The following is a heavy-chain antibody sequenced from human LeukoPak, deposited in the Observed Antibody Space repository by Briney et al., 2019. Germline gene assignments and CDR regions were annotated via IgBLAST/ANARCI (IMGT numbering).Heavy chain of an antibody. J-gene: IGHJ4*02. Sequence: GGSLRLSCAASGFTFSSYAMHWVRQAPGKGLEWVAVISYDGSNKYYADSVKGRFTISRDNSKNTLYLQMNSLRAEDTAVYYCAKDSELVQLLVFDYWGQGTLVTVSS. CDR1: GFTFSSYA. D-gene: IGHD5-18*01. CDR3: AKDSELVQLLVFDY. CDR2: ISYDGSNK. V-gene: IGHV3-30*04.